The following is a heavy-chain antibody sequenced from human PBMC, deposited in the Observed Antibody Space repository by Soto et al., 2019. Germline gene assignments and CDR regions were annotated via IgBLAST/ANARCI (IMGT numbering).Heavy chain of an antibody. V-gene: IGHV3-30-3*01. J-gene: IGHJ3*02. CDR2: ISYDGSNK. D-gene: IGHD1-26*01. CDR3: ARVGANLPTDAFDI. CDR1: GFTFSSYA. Sequence: LRLSCAASGFTFSSYAMHWVRQAPGKGLEWVAVISYDGSNKYYADSVKGRFTISRDNSKNTLYLQMNSLRAEDTAVYYCARVGANLPTDAFDIWGQGTMVTVSS.